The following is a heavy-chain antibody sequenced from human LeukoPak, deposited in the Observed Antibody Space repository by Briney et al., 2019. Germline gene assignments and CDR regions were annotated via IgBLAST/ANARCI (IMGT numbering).Heavy chain of an antibody. D-gene: IGHD3-3*01. CDR3: ARRFLEWSSPSNYYYYGMDV. CDR2: IIPILGTA. J-gene: IGHJ6*01. V-gene: IGHV1-69*13. CDR1: GGTFSSYA. Sequence: SVKVSCKASGGTFSSYAISWVRQAPGQGLEWMGGIIPILGTANYAQKFQGRVTITADESTSTAYMELSSLRSEDTAVYYCARRFLEWSSPSNYYYYGMDVWGQGTTVTVSS.